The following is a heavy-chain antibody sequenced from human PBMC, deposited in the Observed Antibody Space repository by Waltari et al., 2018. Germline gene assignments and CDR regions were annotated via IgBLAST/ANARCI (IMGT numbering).Heavy chain of an antibody. CDR2: IKQDGSEK. Sequence: EVQLVESGGGLVQPGGSLRLSCAASGFTFSSYWMSWVRQAPGKGLEWVANIKQDGSEKYYVDSVKGRFTISRDNAKNSLYLQMNSLRAEDTAVYYCASMGGGNSFDFDYWGQGTLVTVSS. V-gene: IGHV3-7*01. CDR1: GFTFSSYW. D-gene: IGHD2-21*02. CDR3: ASMGGGNSFDFDY. J-gene: IGHJ4*02.